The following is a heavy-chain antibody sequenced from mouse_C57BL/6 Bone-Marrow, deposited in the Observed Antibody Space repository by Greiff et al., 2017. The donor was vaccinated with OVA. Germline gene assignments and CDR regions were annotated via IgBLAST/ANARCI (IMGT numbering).Heavy chain of an antibody. J-gene: IGHJ2*01. CDR2: IYPGSGST. V-gene: IGHV1-55*01. CDR3: ARDYFDY. Sequence: VQLQQPGAELVKPGASLKMSCKASGFTFTTYLITWVKQRPGQGLEWIGDIYPGSGSTNYNEKFKSKATLTVDTASSTAYMQLSSLTSEDSAVYYCARDYFDYWGQGTTLTVSS. CDR1: GFTFTTYL.